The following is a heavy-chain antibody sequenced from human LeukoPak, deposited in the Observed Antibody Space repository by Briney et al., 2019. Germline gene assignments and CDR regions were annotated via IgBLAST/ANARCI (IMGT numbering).Heavy chain of an antibody. D-gene: IGHD5-18*01. Sequence: GGSLRLSCAASGFTFSSYGMHWVRQAPGKGLEWVAVISYDGSNKYYADSVKGRFTISRDNSKNTLYLQMNSLRAEDTAVYYCARDIQLWSPLALDVWGKGTTVTVSS. V-gene: IGHV3-30*03. J-gene: IGHJ6*04. CDR3: ARDIQLWSPLALDV. CDR1: GFTFSSYG. CDR2: ISYDGSNK.